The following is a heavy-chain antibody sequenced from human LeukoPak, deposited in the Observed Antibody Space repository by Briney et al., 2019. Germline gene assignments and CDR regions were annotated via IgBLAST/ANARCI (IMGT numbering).Heavy chain of an antibody. Sequence: SETLSLTCTVSGGSISSSSYYWGWIRQPPGKGLEWIGSIYYSGSTYYNPSLKSRVTISVDTSKNQFSLKLSSVTAADTAVYYCVRVWNWFDPWGQGTLVTVSS. D-gene: IGHD3-16*01. V-gene: IGHV4-39*01. J-gene: IGHJ5*02. CDR2: IYYSGST. CDR3: VRVWNWFDP. CDR1: GGSISSSSYY.